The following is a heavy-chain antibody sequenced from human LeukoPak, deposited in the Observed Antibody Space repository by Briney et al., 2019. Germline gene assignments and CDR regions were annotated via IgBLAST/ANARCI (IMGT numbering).Heavy chain of an antibody. V-gene: IGHV3-21*01. J-gene: IGHJ5*01. CDR3: TRDRPRCDS. CDR2: ISSSSNYI. CDR1: GFTLSSYS. Sequence: PGGSLRLSCAASGFTLSSYSMNWVRQAPGKGLEWVSSISSSSNYIYYADSVKGRFTISRDNARNSLYLQMNSLRAEDTAVYYCTRDRPRCDSWGQGTLVTVSP.